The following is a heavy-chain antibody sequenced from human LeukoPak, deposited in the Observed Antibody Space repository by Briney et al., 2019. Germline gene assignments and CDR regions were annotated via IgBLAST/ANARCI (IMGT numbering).Heavy chain of an antibody. CDR2: IKQDGSEK. Sequence: PGGSLRLSCAASGFTFSSYWMSWVRQAPGKGLEWVASIKQDGSEKYHVDSVKGRFTISRDNAKNSLYLQMISLRAEDTAVYYCARDQPPRYYYYGMDVWGQGTTVTVSS. CDR1: GFTFSSYW. J-gene: IGHJ6*02. CDR3: ARDQPPRYYYYGMDV. V-gene: IGHV3-7*05.